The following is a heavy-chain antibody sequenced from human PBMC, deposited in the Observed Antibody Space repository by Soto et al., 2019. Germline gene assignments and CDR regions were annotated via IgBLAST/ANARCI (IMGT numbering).Heavy chain of an antibody. V-gene: IGHV3-21*01. CDR2: ISSSSSYI. J-gene: IGHJ6*02. D-gene: IGHD6-13*01. Sequence: GGSLRLSCAASGFTFSSYSMNWVRQAPGKGLEWVSSISSSSSYIYYADSVKGRFTISRDNAKNSLYLQMNSLRAEDTAVYYCARDSRIAAAGIYYYYGMDVWVPETLLVTVSS. CDR3: ARDSRIAAAGIYYYYGMDV. CDR1: GFTFSSYS.